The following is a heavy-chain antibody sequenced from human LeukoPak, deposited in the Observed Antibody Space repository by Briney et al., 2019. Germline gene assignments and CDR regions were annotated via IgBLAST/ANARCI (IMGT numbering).Heavy chain of an antibody. CDR1: GGSISSYY. CDR2: IYYSGST. D-gene: IGHD6-13*01. Sequence: SETLSLTCTVSGGSISSYYWSWIQQPPGKGLEWIGYIYYSGSTNYNPSLKSRVTISVDTSKNQFSLKLSSVTAADTAVYYCARRASYSSSWSNYYFDYWGQGTLVTVSS. CDR3: ARRASYSSSWSNYYFDY. V-gene: IGHV4-59*08. J-gene: IGHJ4*02.